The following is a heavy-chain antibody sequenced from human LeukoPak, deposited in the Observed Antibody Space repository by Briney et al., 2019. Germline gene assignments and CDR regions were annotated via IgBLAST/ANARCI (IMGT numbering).Heavy chain of an antibody. CDR3: AKGGSSSWYGAFSDY. Sequence: GGSLRLSCAASGFTFSSYAINWVRQAPGKGLGWVSGISGSGGSTYYADSVKGRFTISRDNSKNTLYLQMNSLRADDTAVYYCAKGGSSSWYGAFSDYWGQGTLVTVSS. CDR2: ISGSGGST. J-gene: IGHJ4*02. V-gene: IGHV3-23*01. D-gene: IGHD6-13*01. CDR1: GFTFSSYA.